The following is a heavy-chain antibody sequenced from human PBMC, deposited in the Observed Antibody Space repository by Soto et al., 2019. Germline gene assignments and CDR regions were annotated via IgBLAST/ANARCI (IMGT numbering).Heavy chain of an antibody. J-gene: IGHJ5*02. CDR1: GGSVSSGSYY. V-gene: IGHV4-61*01. Sequence: SETLSLTCTVSGGSVSSGSYYWSWIRQPPGKGLEWIGHIYYSGSTNYNPSLKSRVTISVDTSKNQFSLKLSSVTAADTAVYYSARGYCRGGSCYGGTYNWFDPWGQGTLVTVSS. CDR2: IYYSGST. D-gene: IGHD2-15*01. CDR3: ARGYCRGGSCYGGTYNWFDP.